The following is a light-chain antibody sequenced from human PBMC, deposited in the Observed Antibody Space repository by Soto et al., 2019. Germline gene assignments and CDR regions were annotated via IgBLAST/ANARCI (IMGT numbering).Light chain of an antibody. CDR1: QNINNW. CDR3: QQYGANSPWT. V-gene: IGKV1-5*03. Sequence: DIQMTQSPSTLSASVGDRVTINCRASQNINNWLAWYQQKPGKARKVLIYKAASLESGVPSRFSGSESETEVTLTISSLQTEDFATYYCQQYGANSPWTFGQGTKVEIK. CDR2: KAA. J-gene: IGKJ1*01.